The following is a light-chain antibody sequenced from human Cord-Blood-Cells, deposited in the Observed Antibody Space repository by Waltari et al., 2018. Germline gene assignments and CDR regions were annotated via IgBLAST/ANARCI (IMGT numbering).Light chain of an antibody. CDR1: QSVSSN. Sequence: EIVMTQSPATLSVSPAERATLSCRASQSVSSNLAWYQQKPGQAPRLLNYGASTRATGIPARFSGSGSGTEFTLTISSLQSEDFAVYYCQQYNNWPPYTFGQGTKLEIK. V-gene: IGKV3-15*01. CDR2: GAS. CDR3: QQYNNWPPYT. J-gene: IGKJ2*01.